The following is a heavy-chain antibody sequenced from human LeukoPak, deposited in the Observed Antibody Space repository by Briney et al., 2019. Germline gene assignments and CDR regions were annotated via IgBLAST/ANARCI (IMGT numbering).Heavy chain of an antibody. D-gene: IGHD3-10*01. J-gene: IGHJ4*02. Sequence: GGSLRLSCAASGFTFSSYAMSWVRQAPGKGLEWVSAISGSGGSTYYADSVKGRFTISRDNSKNTLYLQMNSLRAEDTAVYYCAKVGITMVRGVIITFFDYWGRGTLVTVSS. V-gene: IGHV3-23*01. CDR2: ISGSGGST. CDR3: AKVGITMVRGVIITFFDY. CDR1: GFTFSSYA.